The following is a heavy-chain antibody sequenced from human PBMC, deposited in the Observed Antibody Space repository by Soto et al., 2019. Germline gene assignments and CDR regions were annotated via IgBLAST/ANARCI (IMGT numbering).Heavy chain of an antibody. CDR2: IYVSGGA. V-gene: IGHV4-30-2*01. J-gene: IGHJ3*02. CDR1: GAALNSGNYY. CDR3: ATYRKFFQI. Sequence: SSETLSLTCSVSGAALNSGNYYWSWIRQEPGKGLEWIGFIYVSGGAYYNSSLKGRVTISVDRSKNHFFLNLTSVTAADTAVYYCATYRKFFQIWGQGTKVTVSS.